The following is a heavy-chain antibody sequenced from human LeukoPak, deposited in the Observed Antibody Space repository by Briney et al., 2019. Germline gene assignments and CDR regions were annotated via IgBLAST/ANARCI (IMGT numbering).Heavy chain of an antibody. Sequence: PGGSLRLSCAASGFTFSSYAMSWVCQAPGKGLEWVSGISGSGGSTYYADSVKGRFTISRDTSKNTLYLQMNSLRAEDTAVYYCAKDGSGEGQFDYWGQGTLVTVSS. V-gene: IGHV3-23*01. CDR3: AKDGSGEGQFDY. D-gene: IGHD2-15*01. CDR2: ISGSGGST. CDR1: GFTFSSYA. J-gene: IGHJ4*02.